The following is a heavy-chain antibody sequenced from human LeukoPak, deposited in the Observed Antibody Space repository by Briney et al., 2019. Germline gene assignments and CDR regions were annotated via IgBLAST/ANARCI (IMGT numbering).Heavy chain of an antibody. Sequence: GGSLRLSCEASGFTFNTYAIYWVRQAPGKGLEWVSGICGSGGCTYYADSVKGRFTISRDNSKNTVYLQMNSLTADDTAVYYCAKTTVGYSSGRYPGWPADCWGQGTLVTVSS. V-gene: IGHV3-23*01. CDR1: GFTFNTYA. CDR3: AKTTVGYSSGRYPGWPADC. D-gene: IGHD6-19*01. J-gene: IGHJ4*02. CDR2: ICGSGGCT.